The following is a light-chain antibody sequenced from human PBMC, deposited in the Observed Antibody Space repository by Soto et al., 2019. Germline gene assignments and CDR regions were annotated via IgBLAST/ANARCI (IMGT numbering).Light chain of an antibody. V-gene: IGLV1-47*01. J-gene: IGLJ1*01. CDR1: SYNIGSDF. CDR3: SAWDDSLSAYV. CDR2: HNY. Sequence: QSVPTQPPSASGTPGQRVTISCSGSSYNIGSDFVYWYQQLPGTAPKLLIYHNYQRPSGVPDRFSGSTSGTSGSLAISDRRSEDEADYYCSAWDDSLSAYVFGAGTKVTVL.